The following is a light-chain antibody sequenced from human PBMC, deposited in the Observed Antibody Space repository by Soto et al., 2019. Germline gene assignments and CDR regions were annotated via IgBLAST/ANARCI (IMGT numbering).Light chain of an antibody. J-gene: IGKJ2*01. CDR3: QQYNSYLYT. V-gene: IGKV1-5*03. Sequence: DIQMTQSPSTLSASVGETVTITCRASQNINTWLAWYQQKPGKAPKVLISKSLSLEGGVPSRFSGSESGTVFTLTISSLQPDDFATYYCQQYNSYLYTFGQGTKLEIK. CDR1: QNINTW. CDR2: KSL.